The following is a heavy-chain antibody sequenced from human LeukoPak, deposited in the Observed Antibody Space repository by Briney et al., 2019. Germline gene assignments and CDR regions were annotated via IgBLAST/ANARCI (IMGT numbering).Heavy chain of an antibody. J-gene: IGHJ4*02. D-gene: IGHD3-9*01. CDR2: INSDGSST. CDR3: TSVIDILTGFYNPYFDY. V-gene: IGHV3-74*01. Sequence: GGSLRPSCAASGFTFRNYWMHWVRQAPGKGLVWVSHINSDGSSTDYADSVKGRFTISRDNAKNTLYLQMNGLRAEDTAVYFCTSVIDILTGFYNPYFDYWGQGTLVTVSS. CDR1: GFTFRNYW.